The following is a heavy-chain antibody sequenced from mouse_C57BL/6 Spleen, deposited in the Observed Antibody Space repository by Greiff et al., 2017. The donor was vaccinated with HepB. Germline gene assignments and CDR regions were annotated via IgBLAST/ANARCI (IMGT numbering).Heavy chain of an antibody. D-gene: IGHD4-1*01. CDR1: GYTFTSYW. Sequence: VQLQQPGAELVMPGASVKLSCKASGYTFTSYWMHWVKQRPGQGLEWIGEIDPSDSYTNYNQKFKGKSTLTVDKSSSTAYMQLSSLTSEDSAVYYRARGNWDVRYFDVWGTGTSVTVSS. V-gene: IGHV1-69*01. J-gene: IGHJ1*03. CDR2: IDPSDSYT. CDR3: ARGNWDVRYFDV.